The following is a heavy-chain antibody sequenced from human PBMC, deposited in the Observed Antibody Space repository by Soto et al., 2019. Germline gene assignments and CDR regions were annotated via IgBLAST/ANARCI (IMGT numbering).Heavy chain of an antibody. CDR2: IYHSGST. CDR3: ARVPDV. Sequence: PSETLSLTCAVSGGSISSGGDSWSWMRQPPGKGLEWIGYIYHSGSTYYNPSLKSRVTISVDRSKNQFSLKLSSVTAADTAVYYCARVPDVWGQGTTVTVSS. V-gene: IGHV4-30-2*01. J-gene: IGHJ6*02. CDR1: GGSISSGGDS.